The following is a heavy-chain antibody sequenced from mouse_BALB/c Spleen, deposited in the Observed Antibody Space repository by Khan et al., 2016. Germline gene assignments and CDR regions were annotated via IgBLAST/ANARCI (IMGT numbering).Heavy chain of an antibody. V-gene: IGHV9-2-1*01. D-gene: IGHD2-12*01. CDR2: INTETGEP. Sequence: QIQLVQSGPELKKPGETVKISCKASGYTFTDYSMHWVKQAPGKGLKWMGWINTETGEPTYADDFKGRFAFSLETSASTAYLQTNNFKNEDTATYCCCSPQIRWALAYWGQGTLVTVSA. J-gene: IGHJ3*01. CDR1: GYTFTDYS. CDR3: CSPQIRWALAY.